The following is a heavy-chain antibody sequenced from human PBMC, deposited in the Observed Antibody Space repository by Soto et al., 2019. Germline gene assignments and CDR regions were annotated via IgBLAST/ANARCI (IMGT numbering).Heavy chain of an antibody. Sequence: SETLSLTCTVSGGSISSYYWSWIRQPPGKGLEWIGYIYYSGSTNYNPSLKSRVTISVDTSKNQFSLKLSSVTAADTAVYYCAASLSGSGAFDLWGQGTMVTVSS. CDR3: AASLSGSGAFDL. V-gene: IGHV4-59*01. CDR1: GGSISSYY. J-gene: IGHJ3*01. D-gene: IGHD3-10*01. CDR2: IYYSGST.